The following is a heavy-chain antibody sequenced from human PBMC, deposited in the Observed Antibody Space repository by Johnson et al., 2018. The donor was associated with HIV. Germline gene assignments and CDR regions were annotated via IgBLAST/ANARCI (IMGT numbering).Heavy chain of an antibody. V-gene: IGHV3-30*19. D-gene: IGHD6-13*01. CDR2: ISYDGSNK. CDR3: ASKAAGTMHAFDI. CDR1: GFTFSSYG. Sequence: QVQLVESGGGVVQPGRSLRLSCAASGFTFSSYGMHWVRQAPGKGLEWVAVISYDGSNKYYADSVKGRFTISRDNSKNTLYLQMNSLRAEDTAVYYWASKAAGTMHAFDIWGQGTMVTVSS. J-gene: IGHJ3*02.